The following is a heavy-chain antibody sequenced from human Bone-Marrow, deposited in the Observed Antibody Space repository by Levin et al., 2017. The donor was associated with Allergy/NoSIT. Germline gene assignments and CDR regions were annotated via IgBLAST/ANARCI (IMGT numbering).Heavy chain of an antibody. V-gene: IGHV3-9*01. Sequence: PGESLKISCAASGFNFDDFAMHWVRQAPGKGLEWVSAISRNHNDMAYADSVKGRFTVSRDNAKKSLYLQLKSLRAEDTAFYYCAKASGSHYGWNLDLWGRGTLVTVSS. CDR3: AKASGSHYGWNLDL. CDR2: ISRNHNDM. CDR1: GFNFDDFA. D-gene: IGHD1-26*01. J-gene: IGHJ2*01.